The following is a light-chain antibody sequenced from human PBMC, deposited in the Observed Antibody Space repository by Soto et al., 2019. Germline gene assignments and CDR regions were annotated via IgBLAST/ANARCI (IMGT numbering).Light chain of an antibody. Sequence: DIQMTQSPSTLSASVGDRVTITCLASQSISSWLAWYQQKPGKAPKLLIYDASSLESGVPSRFSGSGSGTEFTLTVSSLQPDDFANYYCQQYNSYSPTFGQGTKVEIK. CDR2: DAS. V-gene: IGKV1-5*01. J-gene: IGKJ1*01. CDR1: QSISSW. CDR3: QQYNSYSPT.